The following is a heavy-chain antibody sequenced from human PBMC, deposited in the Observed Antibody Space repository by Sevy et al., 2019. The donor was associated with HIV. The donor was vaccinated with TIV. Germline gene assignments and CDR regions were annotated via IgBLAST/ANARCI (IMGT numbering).Heavy chain of an antibody. V-gene: IGHV4-31*03. CDR1: GGSISSLNYY. D-gene: IGHD1-26*01. J-gene: IGHJ3*01. Sequence: SETLSLTCTVSGGSISSLNYYWSWIRQHPGKGLEWIGYTSYSGRTSYNPSLKSRLTISLDTSKNQFSLRLSSVTAADTALFYCARANAYLTSDAFDLWGQGTMVTVSS. CDR3: ARANAYLTSDAFDL. CDR2: TSYSGRT.